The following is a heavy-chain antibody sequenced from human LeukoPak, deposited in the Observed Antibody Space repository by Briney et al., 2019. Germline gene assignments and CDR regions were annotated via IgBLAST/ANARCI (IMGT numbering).Heavy chain of an antibody. D-gene: IGHD5-24*01. J-gene: IGHJ4*02. CDR2: INPNSGGT. Sequence: ASVKVSCKASGYTFTGYYMHLVRQAPGQGLEWMEWINPNSGGTNYAQKLQGRVTMTRDTSISTAYMELSRLRSDDTAVYYCARGRRDGYNYFDYWGQGTLVTVSS. CDR1: GYTFTGYY. CDR3: ARGRRDGYNYFDY. V-gene: IGHV1-2*02.